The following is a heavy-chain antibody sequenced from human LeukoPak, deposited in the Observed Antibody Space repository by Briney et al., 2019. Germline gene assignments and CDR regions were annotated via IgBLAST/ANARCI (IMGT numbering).Heavy chain of an antibody. Sequence: GGPLRLSCAASGFTFSSYSMNWVRQAPGKGLEWVSSISSSSSYVYYADSVKGRFTISRDNTKNSLYLQMNSLRAEDTAVYYCAKDGAPYCSGATCYSAADYWGQGTLVTVSS. CDR1: GFTFSSYS. CDR3: AKDGAPYCSGATCYSAADY. J-gene: IGHJ4*02. CDR2: ISSSSSYV. D-gene: IGHD2-15*01. V-gene: IGHV3-21*01.